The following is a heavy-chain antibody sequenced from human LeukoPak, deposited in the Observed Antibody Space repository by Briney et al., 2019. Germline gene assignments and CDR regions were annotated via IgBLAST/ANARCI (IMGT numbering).Heavy chain of an antibody. CDR1: GFTFSTYA. CDR2: ICASGGST. D-gene: IGHD2-21*01. CDR3: AKASDRYYFDY. J-gene: IGHJ4*02. V-gene: IGHV3-23*01. Sequence: GGSLSLSCAASGFTFSTYAMHWVRHAPGNGLELVSGICASGGSTFYADCVKGRFTISKDNSKNTLFLQMNSLRREDTAMYYCAKASDRYYFDYWGQGTPVTVSS.